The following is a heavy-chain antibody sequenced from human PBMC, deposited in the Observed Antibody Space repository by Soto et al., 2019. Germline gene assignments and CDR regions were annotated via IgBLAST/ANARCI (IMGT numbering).Heavy chain of an antibody. D-gene: IGHD2-21*02. Sequence: QVQLMQSGAEVKKPGASVKVSCKASGDTFTDYYIHCVRQAPGQGLEWMGTVNPSGGHTTYAQHLLCRVAITRDTSTSTLSMGLTSLTSDDTAIYYCARGGHVVVVTAALDSWGQGTLVTVSS. CDR1: GDTFTDYY. CDR3: ARGGHVVVVTAALDS. J-gene: IGHJ4*02. CDR2: VNPSGGHT. V-gene: IGHV1-46*04.